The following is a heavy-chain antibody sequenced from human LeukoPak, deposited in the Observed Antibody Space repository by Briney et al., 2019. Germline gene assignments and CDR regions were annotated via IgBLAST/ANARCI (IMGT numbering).Heavy chain of an antibody. Sequence: ASVKVSCKASGYTFTSYDINWVRQATGQGLEWVGWMNPNSGNTGYAQKFQGRVTMTRNTSISTAYMELRSLRSEDTAVYYCARGSMSIAALNYWGQGTLVTVSS. D-gene: IGHD6-6*01. CDR3: ARGSMSIAALNY. CDR2: MNPNSGNT. J-gene: IGHJ4*02. CDR1: GYTFTSYD. V-gene: IGHV1-8*01.